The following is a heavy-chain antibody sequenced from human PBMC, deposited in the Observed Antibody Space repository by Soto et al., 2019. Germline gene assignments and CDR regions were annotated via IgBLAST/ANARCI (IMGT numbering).Heavy chain of an antibody. CDR1: GFTFSSYW. CDR2: INSDGSST. CDR3: AREQQLHDYYYGMDV. J-gene: IGHJ6*04. Sequence: GGSLRLSCAASGFTFSSYWMHWVRQAPGKGLVWVSRINSDGSSTSYADSVKGRFTISRDNAKNTLYLQMNSLRAEDTAVYYCAREQQLHDYYYGMDVGGKGTPVTVS. V-gene: IGHV3-74*01. D-gene: IGHD6-13*01.